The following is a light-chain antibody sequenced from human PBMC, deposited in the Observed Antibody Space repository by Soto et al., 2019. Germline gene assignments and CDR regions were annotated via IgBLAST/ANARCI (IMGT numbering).Light chain of an antibody. Sequence: QSVLTQPPSASGSPGQSATISCTGTSSDVGGYNYVSWYQHHPGKAPKLMIYDVSKRPSGVPDRFSGSKSGNTASLTVSGLQAEDEADYYCSSYAGSNNYVFGTGTKVTVL. CDR1: SSDVGGYNY. V-gene: IGLV2-8*01. CDR2: DVS. CDR3: SSYAGSNNYV. J-gene: IGLJ1*01.